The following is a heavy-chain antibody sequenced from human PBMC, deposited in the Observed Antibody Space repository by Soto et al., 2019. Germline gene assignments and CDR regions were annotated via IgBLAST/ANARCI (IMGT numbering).Heavy chain of an antibody. Sequence: LRLSCAASGFTFNSYLMTWVRQAPGKGLEWVSGISGSGLATYYTDSVKGRFTISRDNSKNTLYLQMNSLRVEDTALYYCVTPGSSTQIDFWGQGTLVTVSS. CDR3: VTPGSSTQIDF. J-gene: IGHJ4*02. D-gene: IGHD1-26*01. CDR1: GFTFNSYL. CDR2: ISGSGLAT. V-gene: IGHV3-23*01.